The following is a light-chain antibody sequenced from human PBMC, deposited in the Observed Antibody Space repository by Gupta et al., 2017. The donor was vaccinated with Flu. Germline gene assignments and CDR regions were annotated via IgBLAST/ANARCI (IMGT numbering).Light chain of an antibody. V-gene: IGLV2-14*01. Sequence: SITISCTGTSSDVGFDNYISWYQQHPGQAPKLLIYEVNRRPSGVSDRFSGSKSHNTASLAISGLQAEDEADYYCSSFTETNARVFGGGTKVTVL. CDR2: EVN. CDR1: SSDVGFDNY. CDR3: SSFTETNARV. J-gene: IGLJ3*02.